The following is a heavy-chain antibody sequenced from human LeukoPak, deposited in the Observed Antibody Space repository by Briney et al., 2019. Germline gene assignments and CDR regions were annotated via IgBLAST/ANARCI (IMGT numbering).Heavy chain of an antibody. D-gene: IGHD6-19*01. CDR1: GFTFSIYA. CDR2: IYSGGYT. J-gene: IGHJ4*02. CDR3: ARDSGSGWFRLDN. V-gene: IGHV3-66*01. Sequence: GGSLRLSCAASGFTFSIYAMSWVRQAPGKGLEWVSVIYSGGYTYYADSVKGRFTISRDNSKNTVYLQMNSLRPEDTAVYYCARDSGSGWFRLDNWGQGTLVTVSS.